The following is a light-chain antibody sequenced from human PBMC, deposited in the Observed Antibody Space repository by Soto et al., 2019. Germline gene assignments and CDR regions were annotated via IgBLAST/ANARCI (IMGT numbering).Light chain of an antibody. Sequence: QSALTQPASVSGSPGQSITISCTGTSSDIGGYNSVSWYQQHPGKAPQLLIYDVSYRPSGISSRFSGSKFGNTASLTISGIQAADEADYYCSSYTTPSARVFGGGTKLTVL. CDR2: DVS. CDR3: SSYTTPSARV. V-gene: IGLV2-14*03. CDR1: SSDIGGYNS. J-gene: IGLJ2*01.